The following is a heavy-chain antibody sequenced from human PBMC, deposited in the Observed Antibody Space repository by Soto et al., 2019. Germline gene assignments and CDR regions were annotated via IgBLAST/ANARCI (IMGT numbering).Heavy chain of an antibody. Sequence: GGSLRLSCAASGFTFNNYWMNWVRQAPGKGLEWVANIKQDGGEIYYVDSVKGRFTISRDNAKNSLYLQMNSLRAEDTAVYYCARGLAVAANWFDPWGQGTLVTVSS. D-gene: IGHD6-19*01. V-gene: IGHV3-7*01. CDR2: IKQDGGEI. CDR3: ARGLAVAANWFDP. CDR1: GFTFNNYW. J-gene: IGHJ5*02.